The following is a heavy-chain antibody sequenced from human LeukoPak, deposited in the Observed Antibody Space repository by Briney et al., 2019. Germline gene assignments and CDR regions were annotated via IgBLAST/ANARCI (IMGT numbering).Heavy chain of an antibody. D-gene: IGHD6-13*01. CDR3: ARVGRIAAAGPYYFDY. CDR1: GFTFSSYE. Sequence: PGGSLRLSCAASGFTFSSYEMNWVRQAPGKGLEWVSYISSSGSTIYYADSVKGRFTISRDNAKNSLYLQMNSLRAEDTAVYYCARVGRIAAAGPYYFDYWGQGTLVTVSS. CDR2: ISSSGSTI. J-gene: IGHJ4*02. V-gene: IGHV3-48*03.